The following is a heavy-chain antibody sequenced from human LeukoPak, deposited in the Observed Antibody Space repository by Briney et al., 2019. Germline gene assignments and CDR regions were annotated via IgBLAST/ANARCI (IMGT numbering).Heavy chain of an antibody. Sequence: SETLSLTCGVYDGSFSGYWTWIRQPPGKGLEWIAEIKDTGNTNYNPSLKSRLTISIDTSKKQYSLNLRSVTAADTAVYYCVRGGDGGYYFDCWGQGALVTVSS. V-gene: IGHV4-34*01. CDR2: IKDTGNT. CDR3: VRGGDGGYYFDC. CDR1: DGSFSGY. J-gene: IGHJ4*02. D-gene: IGHD3-10*01.